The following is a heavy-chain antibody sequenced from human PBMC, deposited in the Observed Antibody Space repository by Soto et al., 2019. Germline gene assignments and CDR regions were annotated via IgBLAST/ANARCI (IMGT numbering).Heavy chain of an antibody. Sequence: QVQLQESGPGLVKPSQTLSLTCTVSGGSISSGGYYWSWIRQHPGKGLEWIGYIYYSGSTYYNPSLKSRVTISVDTSKNQFSLKLSSVTAADTAVYYCAREIRYYGSGSPIINWFDPWGQGTLVTVSS. J-gene: IGHJ5*02. CDR2: IYYSGST. CDR1: GGSISSGGYY. V-gene: IGHV4-31*03. CDR3: AREIRYYGSGSPIINWFDP. D-gene: IGHD3-10*01.